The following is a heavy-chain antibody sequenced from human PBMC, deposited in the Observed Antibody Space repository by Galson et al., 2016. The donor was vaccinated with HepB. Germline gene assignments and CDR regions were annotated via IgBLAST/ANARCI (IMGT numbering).Heavy chain of an antibody. J-gene: IGHJ3*02. CDR1: GFRFRDYY. Sequence: SLRLSCAASGFRFRDYYMSWVRQAPGKGPEWVSYISDTSSYTHEADSVKGRFTISRDNDKNSLYLQMNSLRPEDTAMYYCARGLWPTSSCPTPRHAFDIWGQGTMVIVSS. CDR2: ISDTSSYT. CDR3: ARGLWPTSSCPTPRHAFDI. D-gene: IGHD6-13*01. V-gene: IGHV3-11*05.